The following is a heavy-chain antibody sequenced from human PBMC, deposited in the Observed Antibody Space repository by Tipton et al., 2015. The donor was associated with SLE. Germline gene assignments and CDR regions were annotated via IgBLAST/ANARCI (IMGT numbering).Heavy chain of an antibody. Sequence: LRLSCTVSGDSISNYYWNWIRQPPGRGLEWIGSIYHSGSTNYNPSLKSRVTMSVDMSKNQISLKLRSVTAADTAVYYCARDQTSRWYFSWGRGTLVTVSS. CDR1: GDSISNYY. CDR3: ARDQTSRWYFS. J-gene: IGHJ5*02. D-gene: IGHD6-13*01. CDR2: IYHSGST. V-gene: IGHV4-59*01.